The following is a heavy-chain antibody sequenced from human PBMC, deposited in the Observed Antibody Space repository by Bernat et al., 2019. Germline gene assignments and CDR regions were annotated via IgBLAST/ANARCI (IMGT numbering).Heavy chain of an antibody. D-gene: IGHD3-10*01. CDR3: AREGFYGSGSFSDAFDI. J-gene: IGHJ3*02. CDR2: IYYSGST. CDR1: GGSISSYY. V-gene: IGHV4-59*01. Sequence: QVQLQESGPGLVKPSETLSLTCTVSGGSISSYYWSWIRQPPGKRLEWIGYIYYSGSTNYNPSLKSRVTISVDTSKNQFSLKLSSVTAADTAVYYCAREGFYGSGSFSDAFDIWGQGTMVTVSS.